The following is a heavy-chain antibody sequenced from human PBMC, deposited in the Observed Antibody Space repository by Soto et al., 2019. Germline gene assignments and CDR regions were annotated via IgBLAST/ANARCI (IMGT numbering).Heavy chain of an antibody. CDR1: GYPFSSYA. D-gene: IGHD4-4*01. J-gene: IGHJ6*03. CDR2: ISPYNGDT. Sequence: QAQLEQSGAEVEKPGASVKVSCKASGYPFSSYAISWVRQAPGQGLEWMGWISPYNGDTHYAQNLQGRVTMTTDTSTTTAYMELRSLKSDDTAIYYCARGTTVTATPTYYYMDVWGKETTVTVSS. CDR3: ARGTTVTATPTYYYMDV. V-gene: IGHV1-18*01.